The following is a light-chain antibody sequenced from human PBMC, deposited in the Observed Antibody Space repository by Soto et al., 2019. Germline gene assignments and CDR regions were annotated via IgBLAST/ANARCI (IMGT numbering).Light chain of an antibody. J-gene: IGKJ5*01. CDR3: MQALQTPIT. CDR2: WGS. Sequence: DIVMTQSPLSLPVPPGEPASISCRSSQSLLHSNGNNYFNWYLQRPGQSPQLLIYWGSIRAAGVPDRFSGSGSGTDFTLKISRVEGEDVGVYYCMQALQTPITFGQGTRLEIK. V-gene: IGKV2-28*01. CDR1: QSLLHSNGNNY.